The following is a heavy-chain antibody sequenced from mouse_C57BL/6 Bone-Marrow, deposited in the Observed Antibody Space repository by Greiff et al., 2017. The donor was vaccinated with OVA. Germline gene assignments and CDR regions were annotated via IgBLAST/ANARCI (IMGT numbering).Heavy chain of an antibody. CDR1: GYTFTSYW. J-gene: IGHJ2*01. CDR2: IYPGNSDT. Sequence: VQLQQSGTVLARPGASVKMSCKTSGYTFTSYWMHWVKQRPGQGLEWIGAIYPGNSDTSYNQKFKGKAKLTAGTSASTAYMELSSLTNEDSAVYYCTRKPYGNHDYWGQGTTLTVSS. D-gene: IGHD2-1*01. CDR3: TRKPYGNHDY. V-gene: IGHV1-5*01.